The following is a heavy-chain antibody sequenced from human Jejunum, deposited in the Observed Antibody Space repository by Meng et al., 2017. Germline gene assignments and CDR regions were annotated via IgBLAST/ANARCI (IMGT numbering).Heavy chain of an antibody. J-gene: IGHJ5*02. V-gene: IGHV3-48*03. D-gene: IGHD6-19*01. Sequence: GSLRPSCAASGFTFSSHEMNWVRQAPGKGLEWVSYITSSGSTIYYADSVRGRFTISRDNAKNSLFLQMNSLRAEDTAVYYCARQMIPHSSGWYPWGQGTLVTVSS. CDR3: ARQMIPHSSGWYP. CDR1: GFTFSSHE. CDR2: ITSSGSTI.